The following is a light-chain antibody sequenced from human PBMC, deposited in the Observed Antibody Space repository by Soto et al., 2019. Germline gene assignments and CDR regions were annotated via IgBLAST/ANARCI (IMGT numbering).Light chain of an antibody. CDR3: QQRNSWPLT. CDR1: QSVSIN. Sequence: ETVLTQSPATLSRSPGERANLSCRASQSVSINLAWFQQKPGQAPRLLSYGTSSRATGIPDRVSGSGSGTDFTLTISSLEPEDFAFYYCQQRNSWPLTFGGGTKVDIK. J-gene: IGKJ4*01. CDR2: GTS. V-gene: IGKV3-11*01.